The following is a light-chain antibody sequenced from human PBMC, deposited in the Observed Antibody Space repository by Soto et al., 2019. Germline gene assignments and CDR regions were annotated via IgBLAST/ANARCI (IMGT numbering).Light chain of an antibody. J-gene: IGKJ2*01. Sequence: EIVLTQSPGTLSLSPGERATLSCRASQRVSSSYLAWYQQKPGQAPRLLIYGASSRATGIPDRFSGSGSGTDFTLTISRLEPEDFAVYYCQQHGSSSYTFGQGTKLEIK. V-gene: IGKV3-20*01. CDR2: GAS. CDR3: QQHGSSSYT. CDR1: QRVSSSY.